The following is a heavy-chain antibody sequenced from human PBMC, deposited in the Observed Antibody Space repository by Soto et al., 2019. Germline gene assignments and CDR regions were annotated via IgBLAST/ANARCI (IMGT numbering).Heavy chain of an antibody. V-gene: IGHV2-5*01. CDR1: RFSLTRRPVG. J-gene: IGHJ4*02. Sequence: QITLKESGPPRVKPTQPHMLTRTFSRFSLTRRPVGVYWIRQPPRKSLACLAVIYWYDDKRYSLSLTSRLTIAKDTINTQVVLTRTCMDPVDTATYFCAHGGDMNGIWYQGYLNNWGQGILLTVSS. CDR2: IYWYDDK. D-gene: IGHD2-2*01. CDR3: AHGGDMNGIWYQGYLNN.